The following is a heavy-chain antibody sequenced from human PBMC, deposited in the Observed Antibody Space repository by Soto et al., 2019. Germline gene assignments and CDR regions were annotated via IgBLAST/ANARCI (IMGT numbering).Heavy chain of an antibody. CDR1: GFTFSSYL. CDR3: ARELATVTTFDY. V-gene: IGHV3-7*01. J-gene: IGHJ4*02. D-gene: IGHD4-17*01. Sequence: GGSRRRSWAASGFTFSSYLMSWVRQAPGKGLEWVANIKQDGSEKYYVDSVKGRFTISRDNAKNSLYLQMNSLRAEDTAVYYCARELATVTTFDYWGQGTLVTVSS. CDR2: IKQDGSEK.